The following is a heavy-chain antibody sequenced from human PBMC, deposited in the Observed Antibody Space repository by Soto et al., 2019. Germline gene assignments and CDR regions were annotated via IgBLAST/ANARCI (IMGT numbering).Heavy chain of an antibody. V-gene: IGHV1-46*01. J-gene: IGHJ4*02. CDR1: GYTFSDYY. CDR3: ARGGATLFGVIDS. CDR2: FLASGGNT. Sequence: ASVKVSCKASGYTFSDYYIHWVRQAPGQGLEWMGRFLASGGNTDYAQRFRGRISMTRDTSTTNTVSLELTSLTSDDTAVYYCARGGATLFGVIDSWGQGTRVTVSS. D-gene: IGHD3-3*01.